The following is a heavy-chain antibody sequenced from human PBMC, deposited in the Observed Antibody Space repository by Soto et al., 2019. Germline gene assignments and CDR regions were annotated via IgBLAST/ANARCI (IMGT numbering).Heavy chain of an antibody. CDR2: IHYSGST. Sequence: QVQLQESGPGLVKPSETLSLTCTVPGGSGNIGTYYWSWIRQPPGKGLEWIGFIHYSGSTNYNPSLKGRFTMSVDTSKNQFSLKLTSVNTADTAIYYCTRGGDPYKTGHWCQGTLVTVSS. CDR1: GGSGNIGTYY. J-gene: IGHJ4*02. V-gene: IGHV4-61*01. CDR3: TRGGDPYKTGH. D-gene: IGHD2-21*01.